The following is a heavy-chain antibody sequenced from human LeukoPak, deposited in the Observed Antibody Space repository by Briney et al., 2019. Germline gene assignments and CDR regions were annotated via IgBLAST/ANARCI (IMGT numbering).Heavy chain of an antibody. CDR2: INPDSGGT. D-gene: IGHD3-10*01. J-gene: IGHJ5*02. CDR3: ARVSASGGFDDH. Sequence: ASVKVSCKASGYTFTGYYMHWVRQAPGHGLEWMGWINPDSGGTNYAQKFQGRVTMTRDTSTSTVYMELSSLRPDDTAVCYCARVSASGGFDDHWGQGSLVTVSS. V-gene: IGHV1-2*02. CDR1: GYTFTGYY.